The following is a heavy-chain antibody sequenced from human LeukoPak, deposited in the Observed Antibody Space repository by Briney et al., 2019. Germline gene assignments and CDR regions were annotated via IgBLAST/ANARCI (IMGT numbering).Heavy chain of an antibody. Sequence: GGSLTLSCVASGFTVSSSYMTWVRQAPGKGLEWVSFIYSGGTTYYADPVKGRFTISRDNSKNTLYLQMNSLRAEDTAVYYCARPYSSGWYYFDYWGQGTLVTVSS. CDR3: ARPYSSGWYYFDY. J-gene: IGHJ4*02. V-gene: IGHV3-66*01. D-gene: IGHD6-19*01. CDR2: IYSGGTT. CDR1: GFTVSSSY.